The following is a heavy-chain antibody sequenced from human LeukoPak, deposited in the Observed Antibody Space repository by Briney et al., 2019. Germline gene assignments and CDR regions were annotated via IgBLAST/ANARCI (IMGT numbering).Heavy chain of an antibody. J-gene: IGHJ4*02. CDR3: AKDGTTTVTFDY. CDR1: GFTFSSFA. CDR2: ISGSGGST. Sequence: GGSLRLSCAASGFTFSSFAMSWVRQAPGKGLEWVSVISGSGGSTYYRDSVKGRFTISRDNSKNTLYLQMNSLTAGDTAVYFCAKDGTTTVTFDYWGQGTLVTVSS. D-gene: IGHD4-11*01. V-gene: IGHV3-23*01.